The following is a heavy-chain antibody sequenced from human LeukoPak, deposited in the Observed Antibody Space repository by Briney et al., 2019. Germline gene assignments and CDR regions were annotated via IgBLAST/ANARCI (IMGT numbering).Heavy chain of an antibody. Sequence: SETLSLTCTVSGGSISSYYWSWIRQPPGKGLEWIGYIYYSGSTNYSPSPKSRVTISVDTSKNQFSLKLSSVTAADTAVYYCARHIPGSGSYYNGVRYYYGMDVWGQGTTVTVSS. CDR2: IYYSGST. CDR3: ARHIPGSGSYYNGVRYYYGMDV. CDR1: GGSISSYY. V-gene: IGHV4-59*08. D-gene: IGHD3-10*01. J-gene: IGHJ6*02.